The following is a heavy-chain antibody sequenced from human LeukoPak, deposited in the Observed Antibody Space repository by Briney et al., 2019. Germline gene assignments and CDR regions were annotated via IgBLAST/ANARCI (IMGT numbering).Heavy chain of an antibody. Sequence: PGGSLRLSCAASGFTVSTNYMTWVRQAPGKGLEWVSVIYSGGTTYCADSVKGRFSISRDNSKNTLYLQMNSLRAEDTAVYYCARYDYGRSGFDYWGQGTLVTVSS. CDR3: ARYDYGRSGFDY. CDR2: IYSGGTT. CDR1: GFTVSTNY. V-gene: IGHV3-66*01. J-gene: IGHJ4*02. D-gene: IGHD5-12*01.